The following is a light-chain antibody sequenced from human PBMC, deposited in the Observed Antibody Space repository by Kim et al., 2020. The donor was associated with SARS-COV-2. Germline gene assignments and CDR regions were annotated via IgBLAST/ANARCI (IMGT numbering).Light chain of an antibody. CDR2: SNN. V-gene: IGLV1-44*01. CDR1: SSNIGSNT. Sequence: GQRVTIACSGSSSNIGSNTVNWDQQLPGTAPKLLIYSNNQRPSGVPDRFAGSKSGTSASLAISGLQSEDEADYYCAAWDDSLNGWVFGGGTQLTVL. CDR3: AAWDDSLNGWV. J-gene: IGLJ3*02.